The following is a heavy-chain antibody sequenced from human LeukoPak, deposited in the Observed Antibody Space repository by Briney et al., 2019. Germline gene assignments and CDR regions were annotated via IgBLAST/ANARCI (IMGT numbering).Heavy chain of an antibody. V-gene: IGHV3-48*03. J-gene: IGHJ6*03. CDR1: GFTFSSYE. D-gene: IGHD6-13*01. CDR3: ARDPTLRYSSSWYYYYYYYMDV. CDR2: ISSSGSTI. Sequence: GGSLRLSCAASGFTFSSYEMNWVRQAPGKGLEWVSYISSSGSTIYYADSVKGRFTISRDNAKNSLYLQMNSLRAEDTAVYYCARDPTLRYSSSWYYYYYYYMDVWGKGTTVTVPS.